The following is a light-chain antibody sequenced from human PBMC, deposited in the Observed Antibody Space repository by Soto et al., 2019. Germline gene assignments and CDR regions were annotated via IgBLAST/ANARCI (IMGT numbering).Light chain of an antibody. Sequence: DIVMTQSPLSLPVTPGEPASISCRSSQSVSSSYLAWYQQKPGQAPRLLIYGASSRATGIPDRFSGSGSGTDFTLTISRLEPEDFAVYYCQQYGSSLIFGQGTRLEIK. J-gene: IGKJ5*01. CDR1: QSVSSSY. CDR2: GAS. V-gene: IGKV3-20*01. CDR3: QQYGSSLI.